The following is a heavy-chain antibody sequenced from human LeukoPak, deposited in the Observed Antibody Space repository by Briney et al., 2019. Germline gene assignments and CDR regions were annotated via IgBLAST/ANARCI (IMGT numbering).Heavy chain of an antibody. D-gene: IGHD3-22*01. CDR2: ISGTGNTI. J-gene: IGHJ5*02. CDR1: GFTFTDYF. CDR3: ARDLGQYYDTSDNWFDP. V-gene: IGHV3-11*04. Sequence: SGGSLRLSCAASGFTFTDYFISWIRQSPGKGLEWISYISGTGNTIYYADSVKGRFTIARDNAKNTLNLQMNSLRAEDTAVYYCARDLGQYYDTSDNWFDPWGQGTLVTVSS.